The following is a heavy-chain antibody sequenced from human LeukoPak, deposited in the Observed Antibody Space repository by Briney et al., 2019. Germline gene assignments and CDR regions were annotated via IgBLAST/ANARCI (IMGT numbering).Heavy chain of an antibody. CDR1: GYTFTSYG. D-gene: IGHD3-10*01. CDR3: ASSLWFGELPSPNWFDP. V-gene: IGHV1-18*01. Sequence: ASVKVSCTASGYTFTSYGISWVRQAPGQGLEWMGWISAYNGNTNYAQKLQGRVTMTTDTSTSTAYMELRSLRADDTAVYYCASSLWFGELPSPNWFDPWGQGTLVTVSS. J-gene: IGHJ5*02. CDR2: ISAYNGNT.